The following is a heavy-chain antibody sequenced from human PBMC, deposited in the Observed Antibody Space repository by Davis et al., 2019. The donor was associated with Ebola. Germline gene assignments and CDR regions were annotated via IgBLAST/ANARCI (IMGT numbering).Heavy chain of an antibody. D-gene: IGHD3-3*01. J-gene: IGHJ4*02. V-gene: IGHV3-23*01. CDR3: AKGVTIFGVGYYFDY. Sequence: GGSLRLSCAASGFTFSDYYMSWIRQAPGKGLEWVSAISGSGGSTYYADSVKGRFTISRDNSKNTLYLQMNSLRAEDTAVYYCAKGVTIFGVGYYFDYWGQGTLVTVSS. CDR2: ISGSGGST. CDR1: GFTFSDYY.